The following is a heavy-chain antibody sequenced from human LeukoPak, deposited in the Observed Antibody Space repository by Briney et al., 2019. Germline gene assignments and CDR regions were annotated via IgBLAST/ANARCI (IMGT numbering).Heavy chain of an antibody. D-gene: IGHD3-16*01. Sequence: PSGTLSLTCTVSGASISSSNWWTWVRQPPGEALEWIGEIYHAGSTKYNPSLKSRLTISVDKSNNSFSLSLTSVTAADTAVYYCARVGDYALKDWGQGTLVTVSS. V-gene: IGHV4-4*02. CDR1: GASISSSNW. J-gene: IGHJ4*02. CDR3: ARVGDYALKD. CDR2: IYHAGST.